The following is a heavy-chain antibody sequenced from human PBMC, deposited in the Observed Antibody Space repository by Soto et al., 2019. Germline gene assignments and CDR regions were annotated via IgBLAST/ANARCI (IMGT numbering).Heavy chain of an antibody. J-gene: IGHJ6*02. V-gene: IGHV4-61*01. CDR3: ARAGIQLWSSYYYYGMDV. CDR1: GGSVSSVSYY. D-gene: IGHD5-18*01. CDR2: IYYSGST. Sequence: QVQLQESGPGLVKPSETLSLTYTVSGGSVSSVSYYWSWLRQPPGKGLEWIGYIYYSGSTNYNPSLTSRVTITVDTSKNQFSMKLSSVTAADTAVYYCARAGIQLWSSYYYYGMDVWGQGTTVTVSS.